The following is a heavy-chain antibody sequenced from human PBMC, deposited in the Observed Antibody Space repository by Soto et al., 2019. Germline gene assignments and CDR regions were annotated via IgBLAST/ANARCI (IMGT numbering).Heavy chain of an antibody. Sequence: QVQLVQSGAEVKKPGSSVKVSCKASGGTFSSYAIDWVRQAPGQGLEWMGGIIPIFGTADYAQKFQVRVTITADESTSTAYMELSSLRSEDTAVYYWARGQTGGGWGYYFDYWGQGTLVTVSS. D-gene: IGHD3-16*01. CDR3: ARGQTGGGWGYYFDY. V-gene: IGHV1-69*12. J-gene: IGHJ4*02. CDR2: IIPIFGTA. CDR1: GGTFSSYA.